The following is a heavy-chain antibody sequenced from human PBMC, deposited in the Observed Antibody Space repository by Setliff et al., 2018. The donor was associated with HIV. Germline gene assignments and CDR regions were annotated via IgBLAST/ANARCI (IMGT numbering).Heavy chain of an antibody. D-gene: IGHD6-6*01. CDR3: VRAEYSSSSDWFAP. CDR1: GGSVNSKTNY. V-gene: IGHV4-61*05. Sequence: PSETLSLTCTVSGGSVNSKTNYWGWLRQPPGKGLEWIGTVYYSGSTNYNPSLKSRVTISVDTSKNQFSLTLRSVTAADTAVYYCVRAEYSSSSDWFAPWGQGALVTVSS. J-gene: IGHJ5*02. CDR2: VYYSGST.